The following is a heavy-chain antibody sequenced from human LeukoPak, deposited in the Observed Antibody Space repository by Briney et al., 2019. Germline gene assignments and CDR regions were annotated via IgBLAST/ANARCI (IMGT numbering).Heavy chain of an antibody. CDR1: GYTFTGYY. J-gene: IGHJ3*02. CDR3: ARDTIFGVGAAFDI. D-gene: IGHD3-3*01. V-gene: IGHV1-2*02. Sequence: ASVKVSCKASGYTFTGYYMHWVRQAPGQGLEWMGWINPNSGGTNHAQKFQGRVTMTRGTSISTAYMELSRLRSDDTAVYYCARDTIFGVGAAFDIWGQGTMVTVSS. CDR2: INPNSGGT.